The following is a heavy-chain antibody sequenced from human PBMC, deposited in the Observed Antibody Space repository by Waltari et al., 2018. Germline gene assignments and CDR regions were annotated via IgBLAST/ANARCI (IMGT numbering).Heavy chain of an antibody. J-gene: IGHJ4*02. CDR2: ISYDGRHR. CDR3: AKGGDLEWLFIDH. CDR1: GVMFTQYG. D-gene: IGHD3-3*01. V-gene: IGHV3-30*18. Sequence: QVQVVESGGGVVQPGRSVRLSCAASGVMFTQYGIHWVRQAPGKGLESVAVISYDGRHRFYSDSVKGRFTISRDNSRNTVSLQMDSLTVEDTALYYCAKGGDLEWLFIDHWGQGTFVTVS.